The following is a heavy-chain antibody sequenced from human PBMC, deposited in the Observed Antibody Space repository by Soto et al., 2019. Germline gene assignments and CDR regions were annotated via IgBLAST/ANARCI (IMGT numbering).Heavy chain of an antibody. CDR3: ARGRYSYGYGHYYYGMDV. D-gene: IGHD5-18*01. CDR1: GYTFTSYD. CDR2: MNPNSGNT. Sequence: GASVKVSCKASGYTFTSYDINWVRQATGQGLEWMGWMNPNSGNTGYAQKFQGRVTMTRNTSISTAYMELSSLRSEDTAVYYCARGRYSYGYGHYYYGMDVWGQGTTVTVSS. V-gene: IGHV1-8*01. J-gene: IGHJ6*02.